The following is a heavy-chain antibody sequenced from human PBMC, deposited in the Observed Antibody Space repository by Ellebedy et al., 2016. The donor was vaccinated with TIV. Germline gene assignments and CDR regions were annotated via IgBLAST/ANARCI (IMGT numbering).Heavy chain of an antibody. CDR1: GYTFTSYG. D-gene: IGHD3-10*01. CDR2: ISVYSGDT. V-gene: IGHV1-18*04. J-gene: IGHJ4*02. CDR3: ARVTSALWFGELTKPIELDY. Sequence: AASVKVSCKTSGYTFTSYGIIWVRQAPGQGLEWMGWISVYSGDTNYAQKLQGRVALTTDKSTTTAYMEVRSLSSDDTAGYYCARVTSALWFGELTKPIELDYWGQGTLVSVSS.